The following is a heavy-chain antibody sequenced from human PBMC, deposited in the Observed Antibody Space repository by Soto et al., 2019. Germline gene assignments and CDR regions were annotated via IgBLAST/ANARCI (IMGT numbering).Heavy chain of an antibody. CDR1: GFTFSSYV. D-gene: IGHD5-12*01. CDR2: ITGGGGTT. V-gene: IGHV3-23*01. CDR3: AKGYIGYDYCVDY. Sequence: EVQLLESGGGLVQPGGSLRLSCAASGFTFSSYVMSWVRQAPGKGLEWVLSITGGGGTTYYADSVKGRFTISKDNSKNPLYLQMTSLRAEDTAVYYCAKGYIGYDYCVDYWGQGTLVTVSS. J-gene: IGHJ4*02.